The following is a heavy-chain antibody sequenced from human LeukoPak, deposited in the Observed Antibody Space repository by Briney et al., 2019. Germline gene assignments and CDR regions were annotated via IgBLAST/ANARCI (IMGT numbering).Heavy chain of an antibody. Sequence: SETLSLTSTVSGDSITSAGYYWTWVRQYPGKGLEWIGYIYNAGSTYYNPSLKSRVTTSLDTSKNQFSLRLSSVTAADTAVYYCARVVAATIYQFDHWGQGNLVTVSS. CDR1: GDSITSAGYY. J-gene: IGHJ4*02. CDR3: ARVVAATIYQFDH. V-gene: IGHV4-31*03. D-gene: IGHD2-15*01. CDR2: IYNAGST.